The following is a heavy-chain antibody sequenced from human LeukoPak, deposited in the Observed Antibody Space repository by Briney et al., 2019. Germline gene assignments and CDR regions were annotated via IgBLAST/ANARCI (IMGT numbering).Heavy chain of an antibody. J-gene: IGHJ3*02. CDR3: AREGYYYGSGSYPQVDAFDI. CDR1: GFTFSSYG. CDR2: IRYDGSNK. D-gene: IGHD3-10*01. Sequence: PGGSLRLSCAASGFTFSSYGMHWVRQAPGKGLEWVAFIRYDGSNKYYADSVKGRFTISRDNSKNTLYLQMNSLRAEDTAVYYCAREGYYYGSGSYPQVDAFDIWGQGTMVTVSS. V-gene: IGHV3-30*02.